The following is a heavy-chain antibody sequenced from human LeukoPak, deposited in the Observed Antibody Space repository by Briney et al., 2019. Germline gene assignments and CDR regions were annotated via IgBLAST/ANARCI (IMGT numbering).Heavy chain of an antibody. CDR1: GGSFSGYY. CDR3: ARAPPVDY. CDR2: INHRGSP. V-gene: IGHV4-34*01. J-gene: IGHJ4*02. Sequence: PSETLSLTCAVYGGSFSGYYWSWIRNPPGKGLEWIGEINHRGSPNYNPSLKIQVTISVDTSKNQFSLKLSSVTAADTAVYYCARAPPVDYWGQGTLVTVSS.